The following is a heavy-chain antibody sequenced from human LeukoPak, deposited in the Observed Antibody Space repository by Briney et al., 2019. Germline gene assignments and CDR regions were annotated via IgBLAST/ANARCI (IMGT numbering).Heavy chain of an antibody. CDR1: GGTFSSYA. V-gene: IGHV1-69*13. CDR2: IIPIFGTA. Sequence: SVKVSCKASGGTFSSYAISWVRQAPGQGLEWMGGIIPIFGTANYAQKFQGRVTITADESTSTAYMELSSLRSEDTAVYYCASGRVPNDFWSGYLFDYWGQGTLVTVSS. J-gene: IGHJ4*02. D-gene: IGHD3-3*01. CDR3: ASGRVPNDFWSGYLFDY.